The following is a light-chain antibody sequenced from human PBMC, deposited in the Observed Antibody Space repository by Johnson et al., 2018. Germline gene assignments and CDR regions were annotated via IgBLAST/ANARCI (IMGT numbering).Light chain of an antibody. V-gene: IGLV1-51*02. Sequence: QSVLTQPPSVSAAPGQKVTISCSGSSSNIGNNYVSWYQQLPGTAPKLLIYENNKRPSGIPDRFSGSKSGTSATLGINGLQTGDEAHYYCGTWDSSLSAGNVFRTGTNVNVL. CDR3: GTWDSSLSAGNV. CDR2: ENN. CDR1: SSNIGNNY. J-gene: IGLJ1*01.